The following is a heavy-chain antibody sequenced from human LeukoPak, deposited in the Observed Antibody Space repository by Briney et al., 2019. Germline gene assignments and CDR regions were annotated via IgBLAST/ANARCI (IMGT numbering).Heavy chain of an antibody. J-gene: IGHJ6*02. D-gene: IGHD3-3*01. Sequence: GGSLRLSCAASGFTFSSYVMHWVRQAPGKGLEWVAVISYDGSNKYYADSAKGRFTISRGNSKNTLYLQMNSLRAEDTAVYYCAKDQVVYDFWSGYYYGMDVWGQGTTVTVSS. V-gene: IGHV3-30*18. CDR2: ISYDGSNK. CDR3: AKDQVVYDFWSGYYYGMDV. CDR1: GFTFSSYV.